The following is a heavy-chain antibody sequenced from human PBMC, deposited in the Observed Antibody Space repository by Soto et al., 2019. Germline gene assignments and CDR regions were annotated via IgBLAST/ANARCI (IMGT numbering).Heavy chain of an antibody. CDR3: ARDSMGANGDS. V-gene: IGHV1-18*01. CDR1: GYTFTIYC. CDR2: ISAYSANT. Sequence: ASLSVSCKASGYTFTIYCMIWVRQAPGQGLEWMGCISAYSANTNYAKKLQGRVTMTTDTSTSTSYMELRSLRSDDTAVYFCARDSMGANGDSWGQGTMVTVSS. D-gene: IGHD1-26*01. J-gene: IGHJ4*02.